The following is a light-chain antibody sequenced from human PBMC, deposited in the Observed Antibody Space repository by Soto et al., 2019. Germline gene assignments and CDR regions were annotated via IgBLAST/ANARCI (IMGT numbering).Light chain of an antibody. V-gene: IGLV1-47*02. CDR1: SSNIGKNS. J-gene: IGLJ1*01. CDR2: SNN. CDR3: AAWDDGLNGYV. Sequence: QSVLTQSPSASGPPGQRVTLPWSGSSSNIGKNSVYWYQQFPGTAPKLLIYSNNKRPSGVPDRFSASKSGTSASLAISGLRSEDEADYYCAAWDDGLNGYVFGTGTKVTVL.